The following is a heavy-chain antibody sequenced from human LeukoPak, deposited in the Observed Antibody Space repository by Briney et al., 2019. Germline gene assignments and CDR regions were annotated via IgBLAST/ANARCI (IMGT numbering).Heavy chain of an antibody. J-gene: IGHJ4*02. CDR2: INAGNGNT. D-gene: IGHD6-13*01. CDR3: ARMYSSSWSAPDY. V-gene: IGHV1-3*01. CDR1: GYTFTSYA. Sequence: PLASVKVSCRASGYTFTSYAMHWARQAPGQRLEWMGWINAGNGNTKYSQKFQGRVTITRDTSASTAYMELSSLRSEDTAVYYCARMYSSSWSAPDYWGQGTLVTVSS.